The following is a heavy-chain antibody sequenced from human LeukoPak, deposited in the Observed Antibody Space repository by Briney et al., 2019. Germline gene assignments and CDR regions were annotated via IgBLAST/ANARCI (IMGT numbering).Heavy chain of an antibody. CDR2: INWNSGNI. V-gene: IGHV3-9*03. J-gene: IGHJ4*02. CDR1: GFTFDDYG. CDR3: AKASEASTVTPFDY. Sequence: GGSLRLSCAASGFTFDDYGMSWVRQAPGKGLEWVSGINWNSGNIGYADSVKGRFTISRDNAKNSLYLQMNSLRAEDMALYYCAKASEASTVTPFDYWGQGTLVTVSS. D-gene: IGHD4-11*01.